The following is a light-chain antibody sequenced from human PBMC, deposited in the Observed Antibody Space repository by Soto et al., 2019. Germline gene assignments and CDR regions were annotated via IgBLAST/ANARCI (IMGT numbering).Light chain of an antibody. CDR3: QQYGGSPPGLT. J-gene: IGKJ4*01. CDR2: GAS. Sequence: EIVLTQSPGTLSLSPGERAILSCRASQSVGSSFLAWYQQKPGQAPRHLIYGASNRATGIPDTFSGSGSGTDFTLTISRLEPEDFAVYYCQQYGGSPPGLTFGGGTRVEIK. V-gene: IGKV3-20*01. CDR1: QSVGSSF.